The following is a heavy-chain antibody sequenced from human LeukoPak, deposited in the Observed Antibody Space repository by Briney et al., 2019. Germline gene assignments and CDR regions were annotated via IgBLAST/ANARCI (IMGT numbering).Heavy chain of an antibody. V-gene: IGHV1-2*02. CDR2: INPNSGGT. Sequence: VASVKVSCKASGYTFTGYYMHWVRQAPGQGLEWMGWINPNSGGTNYAQKFQGRVTMTRDTSISTACMELSRLRSDDTAVYYCARGFYVWGSYRSPPFDYWGQGTLVTVSS. J-gene: IGHJ4*02. CDR3: ARGFYVWGSYRSPPFDY. CDR1: GYTFTGYY. D-gene: IGHD3-16*02.